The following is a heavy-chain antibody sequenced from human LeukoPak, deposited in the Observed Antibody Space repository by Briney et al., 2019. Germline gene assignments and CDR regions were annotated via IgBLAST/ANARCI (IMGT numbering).Heavy chain of an antibody. CDR2: IYTSGST. CDR1: GGSISSYY. CDR3: AREIVVVIQRYFDY. J-gene: IGHJ4*02. Sequence: PSETLSLTCTVSGGSISSYYWSWIRQPAGKGLEWIGRIYTSGSTNYNPSLKSRVTMSVDTSKNQFSLKLSSVTAADTAVYYCAREIVVVIQRYFDYWGQGTLVTVSS. V-gene: IGHV4-4*07. D-gene: IGHD3-22*01.